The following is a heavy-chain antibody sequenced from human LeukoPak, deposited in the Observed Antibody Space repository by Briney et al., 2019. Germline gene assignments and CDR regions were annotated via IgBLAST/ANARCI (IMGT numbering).Heavy chain of an antibody. D-gene: IGHD2-15*01. V-gene: IGHV3-30-3*01. CDR3: AREGGYCSGGNCYSRWYFDL. CDR2: ISYDGSNK. CDR1: GXTFSSYA. J-gene: IGHJ2*01. Sequence: GRSLRLSCIASGXTFSSYAMHWVRQAPGKGLEWVAIISYDGSNKYYADSVKGRFTISRDNSKNTLYLQMNSLRTEDTAVYYCAREGGYCSGGNCYSRWYFDLWGRGILVTVSS.